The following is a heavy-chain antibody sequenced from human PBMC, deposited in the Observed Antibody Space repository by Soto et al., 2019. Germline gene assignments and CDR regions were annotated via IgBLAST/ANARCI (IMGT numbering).Heavy chain of an antibody. J-gene: IGHJ4*02. D-gene: IGHD1-1*01. CDR2: IYWNGIE. CDR3: AHGAPLEVHY. CDR1: GFSLSNSGES. V-gene: IGHV2-5*01. Sequence: QITLEESGPAVVKPTQPLTLTCTFSGFSLSNSGESVGWIRQPPGKALEWLGLIYWNGIERYNPSLKSRLSITKDTSKNHVLHTLPHMDPVDTATYLCAHGAPLEVHYWGQPNLVTVSP.